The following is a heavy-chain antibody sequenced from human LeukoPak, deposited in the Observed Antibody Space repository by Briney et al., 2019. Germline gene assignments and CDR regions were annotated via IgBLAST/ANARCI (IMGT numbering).Heavy chain of an antibody. D-gene: IGHD6-19*01. CDR3: ARDRGYNSLDY. Sequence: GGSLRLSCAASGFTFSNSWITWVRQAPGKGLEWVANIKEDGSVKNYVDSVRGRFTTSRDNAKNSVYLQMTSLRVEDTAVYYCARDRGYNSLDYWGQGILVTVPS. CDR1: GFTFSNSW. J-gene: IGHJ4*02. V-gene: IGHV3-7*01. CDR2: IKEDGSVK.